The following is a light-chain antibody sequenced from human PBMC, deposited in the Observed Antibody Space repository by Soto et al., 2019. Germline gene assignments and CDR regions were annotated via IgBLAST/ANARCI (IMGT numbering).Light chain of an antibody. CDR1: QSVSSN. J-gene: IGKJ1*01. CDR2: STS. V-gene: IGKV3-20*01. CDR3: QQYGGSSRT. Sequence: EIVLTQSPATLSVSPGERATLSCRASQSVSSNLAWYQQKPGQAPRLLMYSTSIRATGIPDRFSGSGSGIDFTLTISRLEPEDFAVYLCQQYGGSSRTFGLGTKVDIK.